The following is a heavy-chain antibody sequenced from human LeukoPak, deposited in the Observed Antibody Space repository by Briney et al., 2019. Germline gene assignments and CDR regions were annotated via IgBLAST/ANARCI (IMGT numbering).Heavy chain of an antibody. CDR2: INHSGST. Sequence: SETLSLTCAVYGGSFSGYYWSWIRQPPGKGLEWIGEINHSGSTNYNPSLKSRVTISVDTSKNQFSLKLSSVTAADTAVYYCARGLVDTGKAFDIWGQGTMVTVSS. D-gene: IGHD5-18*01. V-gene: IGHV4-34*01. CDR1: GGSFSGYY. J-gene: IGHJ3*02. CDR3: ARGLVDTGKAFDI.